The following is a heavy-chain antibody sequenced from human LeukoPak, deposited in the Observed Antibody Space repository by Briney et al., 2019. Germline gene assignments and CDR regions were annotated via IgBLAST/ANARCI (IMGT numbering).Heavy chain of an antibody. D-gene: IGHD6-19*01. CDR3: AGDSSGWFEFDY. CDR2: IYYSGST. Sequence: SETLSLTCTVSGGSISSYYWSWIRQPPGKGLEWIGYIYYSGSTNYNPSLKSRVTISVDTSKNQFSLKLSSVTTADTAVYYCAGDSSGWFEFDYWGQGTLVTVSS. V-gene: IGHV4-59*01. CDR1: GGSISSYY. J-gene: IGHJ4*02.